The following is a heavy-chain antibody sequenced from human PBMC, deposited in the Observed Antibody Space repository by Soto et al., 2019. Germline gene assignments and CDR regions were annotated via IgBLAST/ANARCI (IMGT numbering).Heavy chain of an antibody. CDR3: AREGKDGYSYRTGFDY. V-gene: IGHV4-59*01. Sequence: PSETLSLTCTVSGGSISIYYWSWIRQPPGKGLEWIGYIYYSGSTNYNPSLKSRVTISVDTSKNQFSLKLSSVTAADTAVYYCAREGKDGYSYRTGFDYWGQGTLVTV. D-gene: IGHD5-18*01. CDR2: IYYSGST. CDR1: GGSISIYY. J-gene: IGHJ4*02.